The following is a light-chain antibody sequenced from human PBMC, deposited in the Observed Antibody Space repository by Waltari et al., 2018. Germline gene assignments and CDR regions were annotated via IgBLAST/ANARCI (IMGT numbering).Light chain of an antibody. Sequence: SSELTQDPAVSVALGQTVRITCQGDSLRSYYASWYQQKPVQAPVLVIFGKNNRPSGIPDRFSGSSSGNTVSLTITGAQAEDEADYYCNSRDSSGHPALFGGGTKLTVL. CDR2: GKN. CDR1: SLRSYY. CDR3: NSRDSSGHPAL. V-gene: IGLV3-19*01. J-gene: IGLJ3*02.